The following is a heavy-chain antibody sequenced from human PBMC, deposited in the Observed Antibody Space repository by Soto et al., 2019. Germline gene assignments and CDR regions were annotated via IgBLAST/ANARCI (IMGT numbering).Heavy chain of an antibody. CDR3: AGEGGGGYYDSSGYMAV. J-gene: IGHJ4*02. D-gene: IGHD3-22*01. CDR2: IYSDGKT. V-gene: IGHV3-53*02. Sequence: EVQLVETGGGLIQPGGSLRLSCAASGITVSTNYMSWVRQAPGKGLEWVSVIYSDGKTFYADSVKGRFTISRDNSQNTVAIQVNSLRAEDTAVYYCAGEGGGGYYDSSGYMAVWGQGTLVTVSS. CDR1: GITVSTNY.